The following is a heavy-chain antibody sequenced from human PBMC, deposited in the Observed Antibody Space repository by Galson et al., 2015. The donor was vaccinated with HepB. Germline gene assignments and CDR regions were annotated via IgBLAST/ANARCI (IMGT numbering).Heavy chain of an antibody. CDR1: GYTFTSYY. Sequence: SVKVSCKASGYTFTSYYMNWVRQAPGQGLEWMGIINPSGGSTSYAQKFQGRVTMTRDTSTSTVYMEMSSLRSEDTAAYYCARGGYCSSTSCYNSNWFDTWGQGTLVTVSS. CDR2: INPSGGST. CDR3: ARGGYCSSTSCYNSNWFDT. J-gene: IGHJ5*02. D-gene: IGHD2-2*01. V-gene: IGHV1-46*01.